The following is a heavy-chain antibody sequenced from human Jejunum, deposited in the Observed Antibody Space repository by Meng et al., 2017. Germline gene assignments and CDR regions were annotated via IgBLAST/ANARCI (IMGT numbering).Heavy chain of an antibody. CDR1: GFTFSHNA. D-gene: IGHD1-1*01. CDR3: AREGYWNGRPNDDHGMDV. V-gene: IGHV3-33*01. Sequence: GESLKISCEGSGFTFSHNAIHWVRQAPGKGLDWVAVIYYDGNNKYYADSVKGRFIISRDNSKNTAYLQMNSLRAEDTAVYYCAREGYWNGRPNDDHGMDVWGQGTTVTVSS. J-gene: IGHJ6*02. CDR2: IYYDGNNK.